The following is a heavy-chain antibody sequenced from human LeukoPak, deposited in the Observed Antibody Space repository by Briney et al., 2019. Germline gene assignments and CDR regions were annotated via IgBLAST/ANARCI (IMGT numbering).Heavy chain of an antibody. CDR3: AKDSHFWSGNFDY. J-gene: IGHJ4*02. CDR1: GFSFSSYA. Sequence: GGSLRLSCAASGFSFSSYAMSWVRQAPGKGLEWVAGISGSGDSTYYADSVKGRFTISRDNSKSTLYLQMNILRAEDTAVYYCAKDSHFWSGNFDYWGQGTLVTVFS. V-gene: IGHV3-23*01. CDR2: ISGSGDST. D-gene: IGHD3-3*02.